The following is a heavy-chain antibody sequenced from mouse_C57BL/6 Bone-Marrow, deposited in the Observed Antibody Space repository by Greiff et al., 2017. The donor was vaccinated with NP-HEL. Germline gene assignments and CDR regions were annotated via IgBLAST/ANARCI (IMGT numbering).Heavy chain of an antibody. Sequence: QVQLQQPGAELVKPGASVKMSCKASGYTFTSYWITWVKQRPGQGLEWIGDIYPGSGSTNYNEKFKSKATLTVATSSSTAYMQLSSLTSEDSAVYYCAREGMVTTGYYAMDYWGRGTSVAVSS. CDR3: AREGMVTTGYYAMDY. CDR1: GYTFTSYW. J-gene: IGHJ4*01. D-gene: IGHD2-2*01. V-gene: IGHV1-55*01. CDR2: IYPGSGST.